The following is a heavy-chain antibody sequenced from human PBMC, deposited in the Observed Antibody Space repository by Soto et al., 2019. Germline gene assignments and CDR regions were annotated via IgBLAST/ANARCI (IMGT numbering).Heavy chain of an antibody. CDR3: ARSVLAAEYYYYYYGMDV. J-gene: IGHJ6*02. CDR2: INPSGGST. Sequence: ASVRVSCKASGYTFTSYYMHWVRQAPGQGLEWMGIINPSGGSTSYAQKFQGRVTMTRDTSTSTVYMELSSLRSEDTAVYYCARSVLAAEYYYYYYGMDVSAQGSTV. CDR1: GYTFTSYY. D-gene: IGHD2-15*01. V-gene: IGHV1-46*01.